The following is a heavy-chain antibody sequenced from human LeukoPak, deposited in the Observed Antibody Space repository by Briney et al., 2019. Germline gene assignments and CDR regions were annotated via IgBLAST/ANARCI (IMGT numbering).Heavy chain of an antibody. CDR1: GGSISGYY. Sequence: SESLSLTCTVPGGSISGYYWNWIRQTPGRGLEWIGNLHHSEGTTYNPSLKSRVTISLDTSRNLLSLSLRSVTAADTAVYYCARQDDSYRDYGSYYYSGLNVWGQGTTVAVS. J-gene: IGHJ6*02. CDR3: ARQDDSYRDYGSYYYSGLNV. D-gene: IGHD4-17*01. CDR2: LHHSEGT. V-gene: IGHV4-59*08.